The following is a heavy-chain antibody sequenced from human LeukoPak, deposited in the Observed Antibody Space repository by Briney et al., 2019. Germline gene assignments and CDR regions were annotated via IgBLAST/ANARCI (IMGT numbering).Heavy chain of an antibody. J-gene: IGHJ4*02. CDR1: GGSISSGSYY. Sequence: NPSETLSLTCTVSGGSISSGSYYWSWIRQPAGKGLEWIGRIYTSGSTNYNPSLKSRVTISVDTSKNQSSLKLSSVTAADTAVYYCAREQTPKQWLVRWGQGTLVTVSS. D-gene: IGHD6-19*01. V-gene: IGHV4-61*02. CDR2: IYTSGST. CDR3: AREQTPKQWLVR.